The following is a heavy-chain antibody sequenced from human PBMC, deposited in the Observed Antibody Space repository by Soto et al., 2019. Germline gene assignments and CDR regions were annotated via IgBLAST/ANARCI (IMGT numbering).Heavy chain of an antibody. D-gene: IGHD2-8*01. CDR3: AREGRDCTNGVCYRGMDV. CDR2: INSVNGNT. V-gene: IGHV1-3*01. Sequence: SVKVSCKAYGYNVTRYAMTWVLQAPGQRLEWMGWINSVNGNTKYSQKLQGRVTITRDTSASTAYMELSSLRSEDTSVYYCAREGRDCTNGVCYRGMDVWGQGTTVTVSS. J-gene: IGHJ6*02. CDR1: GYNVTRYA.